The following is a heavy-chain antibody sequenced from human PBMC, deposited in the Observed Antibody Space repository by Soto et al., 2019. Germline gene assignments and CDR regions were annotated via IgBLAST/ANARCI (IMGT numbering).Heavy chain of an antibody. V-gene: IGHV3-13*04. D-gene: IGHD3-22*01. CDR2: IGTAGDT. CDR3: ARAIGPTLFDY. CDR1: GFTFSSYD. J-gene: IGHJ4*02. Sequence: GGSLRLSCSASGFTFSSYDMHWVRQGPGKGLEWVSAIGTAGDTNYAGSVKGRFTISRENAKNSLYLQMNSLRAGDTAIYFCARAIGPTLFDYWGQGTLVTVS.